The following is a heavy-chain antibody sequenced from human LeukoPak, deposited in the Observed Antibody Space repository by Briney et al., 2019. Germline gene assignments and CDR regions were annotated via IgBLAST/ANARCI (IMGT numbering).Heavy chain of an antibody. V-gene: IGHV3-48*03. CDR1: GFAFSNFE. J-gene: IGHJ4*02. Sequence: PGGSLRLSCAASGFAFSNFEINWVRQAPGKGLEWVSYISSSGSIINNADSVKGRFSISRDNSKNSLSLEMNSLRTEDTAMYYCARESGKFDYWGQGTLVAVSS. CDR2: ISSSGSII. CDR3: ARESGKFDY.